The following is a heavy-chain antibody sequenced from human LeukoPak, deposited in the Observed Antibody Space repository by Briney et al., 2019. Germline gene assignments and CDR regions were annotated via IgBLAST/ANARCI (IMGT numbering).Heavy chain of an antibody. D-gene: IGHD6-19*01. CDR3: GKYGGSGWVIDY. Sequence: SETLSLTCAVYGGSFSGYYWTWIRQPPGKGLEYIGYIYYTGGTNYNPSLKSRVTISVDTSKNQFSLKLSSVTAADTAVYFCGKYGGSGWVIDYWGQGTLVTVSS. CDR2: IYYTGGT. J-gene: IGHJ4*02. CDR1: GGSFSGYY. V-gene: IGHV4-59*08.